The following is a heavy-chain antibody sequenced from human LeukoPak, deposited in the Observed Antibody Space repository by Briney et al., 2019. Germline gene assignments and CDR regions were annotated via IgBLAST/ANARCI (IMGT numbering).Heavy chain of an antibody. CDR3: ARDHYDSSGYYSYYYYYMDV. CDR2: INHSGST. V-gene: IGHV4-34*01. Sequence: AETLSLTCAVYGGSFSGYYWSWIRQPPGKGLGWIGEINHSGSTNYNPSLKSRVTISVDKSKNQFSLKLSSVTAADTAVYYCARDHYDSSGYYSYYYYYMDVWGKGTTVTVSS. J-gene: IGHJ6*03. D-gene: IGHD3-22*01. CDR1: GGSFSGYY.